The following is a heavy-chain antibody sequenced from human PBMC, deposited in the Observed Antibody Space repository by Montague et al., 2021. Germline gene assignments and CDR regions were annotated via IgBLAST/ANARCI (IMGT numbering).Heavy chain of an antibody. CDR3: ARSLYCRGGSCYSGFDP. J-gene: IGHJ5*02. D-gene: IGHD2-15*01. V-gene: IGHV4-39*01. CDR1: CGSIRSSSYY. Sequence: SETLSLTCTVSCGSIRSSSYYWGWIRQPPGKGLEFIGNIYYNGTTYHNPSLKSRVTMSMDTSKNQFSLRLSSVTAADTAVYYCARSLYCRGGSCYSGFDPWGQGTLVTASS. CDR2: IYYNGTT.